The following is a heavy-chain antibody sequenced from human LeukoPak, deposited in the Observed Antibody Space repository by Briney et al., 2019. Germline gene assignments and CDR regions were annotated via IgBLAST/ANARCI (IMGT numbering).Heavy chain of an antibody. CDR2: VSSSVSYT. CDR3: ARARTGRDAFDI. CDR1: GFTFSDYF. V-gene: IGHV3-11*05. Sequence: GGSLRLSCAASGFTFSDYFMSWIRQAPGKGLEWLSYVSSSVSYTNNADSVKGRFTISRDNAKNALYLQMNSLRADDTAIYYCARARTGRDAFDIWGQGTTVTVSS. D-gene: IGHD3-10*01. J-gene: IGHJ3*02.